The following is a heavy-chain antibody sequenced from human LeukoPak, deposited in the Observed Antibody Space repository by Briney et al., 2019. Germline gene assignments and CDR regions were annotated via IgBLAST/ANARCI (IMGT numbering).Heavy chain of an antibody. CDR3: ARAEDYGPYYYYYMDV. D-gene: IGHD4-17*01. CDR1: GFTFSSYA. V-gene: IGHV3-23*01. CDR2: ISGSGGST. Sequence: GGSLRLSCAASGFTFSSYAMSWVRQAPGKGLEWVSAISGSGGSTYYADSVKGRFTISRDNSKNTLYLQMNSLRAEDTAVYYCARAEDYGPYYYYYMDVWGKGTTVTVSS. J-gene: IGHJ6*03.